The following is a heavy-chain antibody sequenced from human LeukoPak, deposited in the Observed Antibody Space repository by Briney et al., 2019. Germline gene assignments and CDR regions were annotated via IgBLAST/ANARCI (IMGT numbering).Heavy chain of an antibody. V-gene: IGHV4-59*08. CDR3: ARRPVVGAWFDP. Sequence: SETLTLTCTVSGGSISSYYWSWIRQPPGKGLEWIGYIYYSGSTSYNPSLKSRVTISVDTSKIQFSLKLSSVTAADTAVYYCARRPVVGAWFDPWGQASKLSVSS. CDR1: GGSISSYY. CDR2: IYYSGST. J-gene: IGHJ5*02. D-gene: IGHD3-22*01.